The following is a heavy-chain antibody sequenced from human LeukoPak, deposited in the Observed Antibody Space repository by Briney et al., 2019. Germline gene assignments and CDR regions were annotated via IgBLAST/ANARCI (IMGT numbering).Heavy chain of an antibody. D-gene: IGHD4-23*01. CDR1: GFTFSSYA. V-gene: IGHV3-30-3*01. CDR3: ARSVVTIYYYYYGMDV. Sequence: GRSLRLSCAASGFTFSSYAMHWVRQAPGKGLEGVAVISYDGSNKYYADSVKGRFTISRDNSKNTLYLQMNSLRAEDTAVYYCARSVVTIYYYYYGMDVWGQGTTVTVSS. J-gene: IGHJ6*02. CDR2: ISYDGSNK.